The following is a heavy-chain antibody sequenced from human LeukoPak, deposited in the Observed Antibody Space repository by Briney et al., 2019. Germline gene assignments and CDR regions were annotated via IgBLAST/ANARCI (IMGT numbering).Heavy chain of an antibody. CDR1: GYTFTDFG. V-gene: IGHV1-18*01. Sequence: ASVKVCCKASGYTFTDFGFIWVRQAPGQGLEWMGWVSTYNGDTDYAKKFQDRVTMTTESSTQTTFMELRNLRSDDTAVYYCARAESMALYFLYWGQGTLVSVSS. J-gene: IGHJ1*01. D-gene: IGHD1-14*01. CDR3: ARAESMALYFLY. CDR2: VSTYNGDT.